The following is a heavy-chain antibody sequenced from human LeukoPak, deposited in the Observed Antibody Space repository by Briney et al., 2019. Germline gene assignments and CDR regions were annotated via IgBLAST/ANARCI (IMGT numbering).Heavy chain of an antibody. CDR3: GGHVIYDGMDV. V-gene: IGHV4-39*01. CDR1: GGSINTDGYY. D-gene: IGHD3-10*01. CDR2: VYHTGNT. Sequence: SETLSLTCTVSGGSINTDGYYWVWIRQPPGMGLEWIGTVYHTGNTYYNASLRSRVTISTDTSRKYFSLNLRSVTAADTAVYYFGGHVIYDGMDVWGQGTTVTVSS. J-gene: IGHJ6*02.